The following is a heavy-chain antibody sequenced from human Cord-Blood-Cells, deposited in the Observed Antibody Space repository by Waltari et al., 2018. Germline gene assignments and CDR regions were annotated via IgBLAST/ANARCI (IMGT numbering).Heavy chain of an antibody. CDR1: GDRVSRNSAA. D-gene: IGHD6-19*01. V-gene: IGHV6-1*01. CDR3: ARMGYSSGWYFDY. J-gene: IGHJ4*02. CDR2: TYYRSKWYN. Sequence: QVQLQQSGPGLVKPSPTLSLPCAISGDRVSRNSAAWHWIRPSPSRGLEWLGRTYYRSKWYNDYAVSVKSRITINPDTSKNQFSLQLNSVTPEDTAVYYCARMGYSSGWYFDYWGQGTLVTVSS.